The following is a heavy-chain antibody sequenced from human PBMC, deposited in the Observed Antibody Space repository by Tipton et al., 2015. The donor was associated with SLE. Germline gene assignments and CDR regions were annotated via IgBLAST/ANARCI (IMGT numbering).Heavy chain of an antibody. D-gene: IGHD6-19*01. J-gene: IGHJ4*02. V-gene: IGHV4-39*07. CDR1: GGSISSSNYY. CDR3: ARDITSSGVSDH. CDR2: IYYTGST. Sequence: GLVKPSETLSLTCTVSGGSISSSNYYWGWIRQPPGKGLEWIASIYYTGSTYYNPSLNSRVTISIDTSKNQFSLKLTSVTAADTAVYYCARDITSSGVSDHWGQGTLVTVSS.